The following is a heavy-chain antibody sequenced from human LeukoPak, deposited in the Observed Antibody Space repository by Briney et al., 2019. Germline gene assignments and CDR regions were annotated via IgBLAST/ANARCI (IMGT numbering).Heavy chain of an antibody. V-gene: IGHV4-59*08. Sequence: PSETLSLTCTVSGGSISSYYWSWIRQPPGKGLEWIGYIYYSGSTNYNPSLKSRVTISVDTSKNQFSLKLSSVTAADTAVYYCARQMLGEDAFDIWGQGTMVTVSS. CDR2: IYYSGST. J-gene: IGHJ3*02. CDR3: ARQMLGEDAFDI. CDR1: GGSISSYY. D-gene: IGHD3-10*02.